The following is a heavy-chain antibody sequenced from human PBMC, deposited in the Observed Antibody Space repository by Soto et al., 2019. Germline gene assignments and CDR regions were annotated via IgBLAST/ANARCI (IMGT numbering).Heavy chain of an antibody. D-gene: IGHD3-9*01. CDR3: ATDRLYHLLTGFPHYYRLDL. Sequence: QVQLVQSGAEVQKPGSSVKVSCKASGGTFSNYAISWVRQAPGQGLEGMGGITQMFGTPDSAEKFQGRVTITADKSTTTVFIELSSLRFADPAVYYCATDRLYHLLTGFPHYYRLDLWSQGTTVTVSS. V-gene: IGHV1-69*06. J-gene: IGHJ6*02. CDR1: GGTFSNYA. CDR2: ITQMFGTP.